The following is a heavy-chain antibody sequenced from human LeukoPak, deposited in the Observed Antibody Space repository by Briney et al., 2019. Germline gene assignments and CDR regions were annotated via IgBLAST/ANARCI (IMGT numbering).Heavy chain of an antibody. D-gene: IGHD3-10*01. V-gene: IGHV3-48*03. Sequence: PGGSPRLSCAASGFTFSSYEMNWVRQAPGKGLEWVSYISSSGSTIYYADSVKGRFTISRDNAKNSLYLQMNSLRAEDTAVYYCARVGLGASLDAFDIWGQGTMVTASS. CDR1: GFTFSSYE. J-gene: IGHJ3*02. CDR3: ARVGLGASLDAFDI. CDR2: ISSSGSTI.